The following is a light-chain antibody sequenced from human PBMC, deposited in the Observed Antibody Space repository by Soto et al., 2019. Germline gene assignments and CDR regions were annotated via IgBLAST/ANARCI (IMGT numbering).Light chain of an antibody. CDR1: QSVSSSY. J-gene: IGKJ3*01. V-gene: IGKV3-20*01. CDR3: QQYGSSPIT. Sequence: ESVLTQSPGTLSLSPGERATLSRRSSQSVSSSYLAWYQQKPGQAPRLLIYGASSRATGITDRFSGSGSGTDFTLTISRLEPEDFAVYYCQQYGSSPITFGPGTKVDIK. CDR2: GAS.